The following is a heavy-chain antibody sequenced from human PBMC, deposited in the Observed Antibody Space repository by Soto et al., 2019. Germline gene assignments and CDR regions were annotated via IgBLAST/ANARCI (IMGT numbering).Heavy chain of an antibody. CDR1: GFTFSNAW. CDR3: TNGPPTVEYRRGWPFDY. J-gene: IGHJ4*02. D-gene: IGHD6-19*01. V-gene: IGHV3-15*07. CDR2: IKSKTDSGTT. Sequence: EVQLVESGGGLVKPGGSLSLSCAASGFTFSNAWMNCVRQAPGKGPEWVGRIKSKTDSGTTDYAAPVKGGFTISRDDSKNTLYLHMYSPKTKDTAGYYYTNGPPTVEYRRGWPFDYWVRGTLITDSS.